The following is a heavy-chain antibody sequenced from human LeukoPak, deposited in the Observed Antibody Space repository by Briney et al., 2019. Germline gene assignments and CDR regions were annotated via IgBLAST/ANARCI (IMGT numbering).Heavy chain of an antibody. D-gene: IGHD1-26*01. J-gene: IGHJ4*02. CDR3: AKSLGATRGYFEH. Sequence: GGSLRLSCAASGFTFSTYGMHWVRQAPGKGLEGGAFIWSDGSNKYYADSVKGRYTISRDNSKNTLYLQMNSLRPEDKAVYYCAKSLGATRGYFEHWGQGTLVTVSS. V-gene: IGHV3-30*02. CDR1: GFTFSTYG. CDR2: IWSDGSNK.